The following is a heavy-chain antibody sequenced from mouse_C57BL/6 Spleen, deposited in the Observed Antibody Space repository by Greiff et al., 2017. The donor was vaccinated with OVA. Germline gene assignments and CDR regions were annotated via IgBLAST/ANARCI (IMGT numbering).Heavy chain of an antibody. CDR1: GYTFTSYW. CDR3: TKAYYYGTWYFDV. D-gene: IGHD1-1*01. CDR2: IYPGNSDT. Sequence: EVQLQQSGTVLARPGASVKMSCKTSGYTFTSYWMHWVKQRPGQGLEWIGAIYPGNSDTSYNQKFKGKAKLTAVTSASTAYMELSSLTNEDSAVYYCTKAYYYGTWYFDVWGTGTTVTVSS. J-gene: IGHJ1*03. V-gene: IGHV1-5*01.